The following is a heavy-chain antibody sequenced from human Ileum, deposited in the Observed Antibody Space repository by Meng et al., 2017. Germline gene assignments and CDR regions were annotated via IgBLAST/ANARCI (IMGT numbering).Heavy chain of an antibody. CDR2: ISQTGHI. J-gene: IGHJ4*02. CDR3: VASKWSSNF. Sequence: VQLQQVGAGLLQPSATLSLTCAVYGGSFSDFYWTWVRQPPGKGLEWIGEISQTGHIHYNPSLGGRVTMSVDTSKSQFSLKLISVTAADAGVYFCVASKWSSNFWGQGSLVTVSS. D-gene: IGHD2-15*01. CDR1: GGSFSDFY. V-gene: IGHV4-34*01.